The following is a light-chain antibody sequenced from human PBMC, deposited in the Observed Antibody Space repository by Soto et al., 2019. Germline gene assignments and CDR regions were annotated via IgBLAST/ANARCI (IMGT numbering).Light chain of an antibody. CDR2: KAS. CDR3: QHYDAYSRT. CDR1: QSIDAW. V-gene: IGKV1-5*03. Sequence: DVQMTQSPSTLSASVGDRVTITCRASQSIDAWLAWYQQKPGKAPKLLIYKASTLESGVPSRFSGSGAGTEFSLSISSLQPDDFAIYYCQHYDAYSRTFGQGTTV. J-gene: IGKJ1*01.